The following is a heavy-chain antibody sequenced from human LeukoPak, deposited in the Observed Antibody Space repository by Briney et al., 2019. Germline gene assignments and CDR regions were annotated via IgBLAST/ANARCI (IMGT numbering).Heavy chain of an antibody. D-gene: IGHD3-22*01. Sequence: SETLSLTCSVSGYSLSRGYYWAWIRRPPGRGLEWIGTVYHIGNTYYNPSLESRASMSVDTSTNEFSLTLKSVTAADTAVYYCARAGWIITSAIDYWGQGALVTVSS. V-gene: IGHV4-38-2*02. CDR2: VYHIGNT. CDR3: ARAGWIITSAIDY. J-gene: IGHJ4*02. CDR1: GYSLSRGYY.